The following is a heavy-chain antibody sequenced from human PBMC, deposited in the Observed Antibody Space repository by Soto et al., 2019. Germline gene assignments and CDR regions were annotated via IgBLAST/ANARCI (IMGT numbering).Heavy chain of an antibody. D-gene: IGHD2-15*01. V-gene: IGHV3-9*01. CDR3: TKGALSVSAFFDS. CDR2: ISWNIGNT. CDR1: GFTFDAYA. J-gene: IGHJ4*02. Sequence: EVQLVESGGDLVQPGRSLRLSCAASGFTFDAYAMHWVRQAPGKGLEWVSGISWNIGNTSYADSVQDRFTISRDNANKSLHLQINSLQTEDTALYYCTKGALSVSAFFDSWGQGTLVTVSS.